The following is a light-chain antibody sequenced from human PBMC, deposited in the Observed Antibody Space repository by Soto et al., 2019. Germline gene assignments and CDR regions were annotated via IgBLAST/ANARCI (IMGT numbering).Light chain of an antibody. CDR1: SSDLLSAY. CDR3: ASYTTRTALV. CDR2: DVS. J-gene: IGLJ2*01. V-gene: IGLV2-14*03. Sequence: QSALTQPASVSGSPGQSITISCTGSSSDLLSAYVSWYQQLPGKPPKLIIYDVSLRPSGVSDRFSGLLSDNTASLAISGLHPEDEGDYYCASYTTRTALVFGGGTKLTVL.